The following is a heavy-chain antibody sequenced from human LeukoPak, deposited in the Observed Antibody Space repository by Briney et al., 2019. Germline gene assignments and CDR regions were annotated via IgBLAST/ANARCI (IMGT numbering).Heavy chain of an antibody. V-gene: IGHV3-21*01. Sequence: GGSLRLSCTASGFTFGDYAMNWVRQAPGKGLEWVSSISSSSSYIYYADSVKGRFTISRDNAKNSLYLQMNSLRAEDTAVYYCARVKGDAFDIWGQGTMVTVSS. J-gene: IGHJ3*02. CDR3: ARVKGDAFDI. CDR1: GFTFGDYA. CDR2: ISSSSSYI.